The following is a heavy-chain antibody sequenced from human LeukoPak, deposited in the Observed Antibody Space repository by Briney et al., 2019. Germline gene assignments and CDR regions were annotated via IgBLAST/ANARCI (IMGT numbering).Heavy chain of an antibody. D-gene: IGHD5-18*01. V-gene: IGHV1-18*01. CDR3: ARDSARGYSYGYNAFDI. J-gene: IGHJ3*02. CDR1: GYNYRNYG. CDR2: IPAGNGNT. Sequence: ASVTVSCKASGYNYRNYGIGWVRQAPRQGLEWMGWIPAGNGNTNYAQKVQGRVTMTTDTSTSTAYMELRSLRSDDTAVYFCARDSARGYSYGYNAFDIWGQGTMVTVSS.